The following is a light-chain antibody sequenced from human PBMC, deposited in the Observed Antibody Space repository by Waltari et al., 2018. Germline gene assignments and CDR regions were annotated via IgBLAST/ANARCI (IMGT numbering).Light chain of an antibody. J-gene: IGLJ3*02. CDR2: VGTGGIVG. CDR1: SGYSNYK. V-gene: IGLV9-49*01. CDR3: GADHASGSNFVWV. Sequence: QPVLTQPPSASASLGASVTLTCTLSSGYSNYKVDWYQQRPGKGPRFVMRVGTGGIVGSKGYGIPDRFSFLGSGLSRYRTIKNIQEEDGSDYHCGADHASGSNFVWVFGGGTKLTVL.